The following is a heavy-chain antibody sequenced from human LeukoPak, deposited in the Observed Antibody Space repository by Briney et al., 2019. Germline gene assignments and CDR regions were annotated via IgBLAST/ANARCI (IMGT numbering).Heavy chain of an antibody. J-gene: IGHJ4*02. D-gene: IGHD4-17*01. V-gene: IGHV3-66*01. CDR1: GFTVSSYY. CDR2: IYGSTSA. CDR3: ARLNFGDDY. Sequence: GGSLRLSCAASGFTVSSYYIHWVRQAPGKGLEWVSLIYGSTSADYADSVKGRFTISRDTSMNTVYLQMNSLRAEDTAVYYCARLNFGDDYWGQGTLVTVSS.